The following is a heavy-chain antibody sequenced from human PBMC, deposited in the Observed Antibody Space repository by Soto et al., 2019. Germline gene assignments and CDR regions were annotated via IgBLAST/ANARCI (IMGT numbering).Heavy chain of an antibody. CDR2: IDHSGTT. CDR3: ARGGVAGTFDH. J-gene: IGHJ4*02. Sequence: SETLSLTCAVSSYSISSGYSGGWIRQPPGKGREWIGSIDHSGTTYYNPSLKRRVPISVDTSKNPFSLTLSSVPAADTAVYDCARGGVAGTFDHWGQGTLVTVSS. V-gene: IGHV4-38-2*01. D-gene: IGHD6-19*01. CDR1: SYSISSGYS.